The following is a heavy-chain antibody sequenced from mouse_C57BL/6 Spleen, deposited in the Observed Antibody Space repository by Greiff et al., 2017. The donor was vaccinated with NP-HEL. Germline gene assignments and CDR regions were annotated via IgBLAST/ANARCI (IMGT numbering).Heavy chain of an antibody. CDR2: IHPNSGST. D-gene: IGHD2-5*01. J-gene: IGHJ3*01. CDR3: ARGNSNGGEFAY. CDR1: GYTFTSYW. V-gene: IGHV1-64*01. Sequence: QVQLQQPGAELVKPGASVKLSCKASGYTFTSYWMHWVKQRPGQGLEWIGMIHPNSGSTNYNEKFKSKATLTVDKSSSTAYMQLSSLTSEDSAVYYCARGNSNGGEFAYWGQGTLVTVSA.